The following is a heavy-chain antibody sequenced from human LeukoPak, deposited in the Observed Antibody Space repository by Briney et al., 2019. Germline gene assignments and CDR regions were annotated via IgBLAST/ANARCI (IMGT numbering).Heavy chain of an antibody. Sequence: SETLSLTCAVYGGSFSGYYWSWIRQPPGKGLEWIGEINHSGSTNYNPSLKSRVTISVGTSKNQFSLKLSSVTAADTAVYYCARGGYYGQKDYWGQGTLVTVSS. CDR2: INHSGST. J-gene: IGHJ4*02. CDR1: GGSFSGYY. CDR3: ARGGYYGQKDY. D-gene: IGHD3-10*01. V-gene: IGHV4-34*01.